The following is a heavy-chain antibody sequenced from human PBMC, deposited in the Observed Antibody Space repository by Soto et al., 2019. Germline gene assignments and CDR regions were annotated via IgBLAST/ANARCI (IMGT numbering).Heavy chain of an antibody. V-gene: IGHV3-23*01. CDR1: GFSFSSYA. Sequence: GGSLRLSCAASGFSFSSYAMSWVRQVPGKGLEWVSAISGSGGSTYYADSVKGRLTISRDNSKNTLYLQINSLRAEDTAVYYCAKSNIGWYAKSHDYWGQGTLVTVSS. J-gene: IGHJ4*02. CDR3: AKSNIGWYAKSHDY. CDR2: ISGSGGST. D-gene: IGHD6-19*01.